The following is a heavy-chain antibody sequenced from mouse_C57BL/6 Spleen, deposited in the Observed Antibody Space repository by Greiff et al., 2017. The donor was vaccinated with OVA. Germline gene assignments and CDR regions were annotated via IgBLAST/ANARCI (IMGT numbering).Heavy chain of an antibody. J-gene: IGHJ2*01. CDR2: IDPSDSYT. Sequence: VQLQQPGAELVKPGASVKLSCKASGYTFTSYWMQWVKQRPGLGLEWIGEIDPSDSYTNYNQKFKGKATLTVDTSSSTAYMQLSSLTSEDSAVYYCARWLLRAYYFDYWGQGTTLTVSS. CDR3: ARWLLRAYYFDY. V-gene: IGHV1-50*01. D-gene: IGHD2-3*01. CDR1: GYTFTSYW.